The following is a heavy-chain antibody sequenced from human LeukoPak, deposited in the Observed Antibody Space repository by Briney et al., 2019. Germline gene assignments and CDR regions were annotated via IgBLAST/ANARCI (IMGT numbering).Heavy chain of an antibody. J-gene: IGHJ4*02. CDR3: AKARNIVVVVAATDY. Sequence: GGSLRLSCAASGFTFSSYGMHWVRQAPGKGLEWVAFISYDGSNKYYADSVKGRFTISRDNSKNTLYLQMNSLRAEDTAVYYCAKARNIVVVVAATDYWGQGTLVTVSS. CDR1: GFTFSSYG. CDR2: ISYDGSNK. V-gene: IGHV3-30*18. D-gene: IGHD2-15*01.